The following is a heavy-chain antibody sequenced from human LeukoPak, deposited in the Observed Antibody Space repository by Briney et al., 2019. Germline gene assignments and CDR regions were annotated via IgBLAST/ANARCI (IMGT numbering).Heavy chain of an antibody. Sequence: PSETLSLTCTVSGGSISNSIYYWGWIRQPPGKGLEWIGSIYYSGNTYYNPSLKSRVTISVDTSKNQFSLKLSSVTAAGTAVYYCASGDPSEYYYYGMDVWGQGTTVTVSS. CDR1: GGSISNSIYY. CDR2: IYYSGNT. V-gene: IGHV4-39*07. D-gene: IGHD4-17*01. J-gene: IGHJ6*02. CDR3: ASGDPSEYYYYGMDV.